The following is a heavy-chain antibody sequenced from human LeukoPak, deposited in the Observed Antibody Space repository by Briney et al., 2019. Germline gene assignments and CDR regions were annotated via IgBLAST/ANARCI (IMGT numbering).Heavy chain of an antibody. CDR3: ARDLVVGGFRSWAFDI. D-gene: IGHD2-15*01. CDR2: ISDSGHT. V-gene: IGHV3-21*01. Sequence: GGSLRLSCAASGFIFSSDVMHWVRQAPGKGLEWVSSISDSGHTSYPDSLKGRFNISRDNAKSSLYLQMNSLRAEDTAVYYCARDLVVGGFRSWAFDIWGQGTMVTVSS. CDR1: GFIFSSDV. J-gene: IGHJ3*02.